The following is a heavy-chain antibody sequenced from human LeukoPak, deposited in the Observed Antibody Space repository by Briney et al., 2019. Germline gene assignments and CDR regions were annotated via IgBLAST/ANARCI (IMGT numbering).Heavy chain of an antibody. J-gene: IGHJ4*02. Sequence: GGSLRLSCVASGFTFSNYWMSWVRQAPGKGLEWVANINEDGSEKFYVDSVKGRFTFSRDNAKNSLYLQMNSLRADDTGVYYCARDLDGGSFDYWGQGTLATVSS. CDR3: ARDLDGGSFDY. D-gene: IGHD2-15*01. CDR2: INEDGSEK. CDR1: GFTFSNYW. V-gene: IGHV3-7*01.